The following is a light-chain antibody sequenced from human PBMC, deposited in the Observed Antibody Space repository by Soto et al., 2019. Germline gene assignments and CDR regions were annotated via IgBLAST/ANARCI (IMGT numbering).Light chain of an antibody. J-gene: IGKJ4*01. Sequence: IQLTQSPSSLSASVGDRVTITCRASQGISSYLGWYQQKPGKAPNLLIYDASTLHSGVPSRFSGSGSGTEFTLTISSLQPEDFATYFCQQLNTYSSFGGGTKVDIK. CDR3: QQLNTYSS. CDR2: DAS. CDR1: QGISSY. V-gene: IGKV1-9*01.